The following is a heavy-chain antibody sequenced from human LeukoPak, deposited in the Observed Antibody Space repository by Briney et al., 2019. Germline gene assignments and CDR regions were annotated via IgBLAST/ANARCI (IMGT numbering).Heavy chain of an antibody. Sequence: PSGTLSLTCAVSGGSISSSNWWSWVRQTPGKEVEWIGEIYHSGSTNYNPSLKSRVTISVDKSKNQFSLKLSSVTAADTAVYYCARAVAGTYTPFDYWGQGTLVTVSS. J-gene: IGHJ4*02. CDR2: IYHSGST. CDR3: ARAVAGTYTPFDY. D-gene: IGHD6-19*01. V-gene: IGHV4-4*02. CDR1: GGSISSSNW.